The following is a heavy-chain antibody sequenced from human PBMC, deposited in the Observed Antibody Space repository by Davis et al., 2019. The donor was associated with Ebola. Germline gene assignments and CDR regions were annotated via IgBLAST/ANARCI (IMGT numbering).Heavy chain of an antibody. Sequence: ASVKVSCKASGYTFTSYGISWVRQAPGQGLEWMGIINPSGGSTSYAQKFQGRVTMTTDTSTSTAYMELRSLRSDDTAVYYCARGYCSGGSCYNMDYWGQGTLVTVSS. CDR3: ARGYCSGGSCYNMDY. D-gene: IGHD2-15*01. CDR1: GYTFTSYG. CDR2: INPSGGST. J-gene: IGHJ4*02. V-gene: IGHV1-18*01.